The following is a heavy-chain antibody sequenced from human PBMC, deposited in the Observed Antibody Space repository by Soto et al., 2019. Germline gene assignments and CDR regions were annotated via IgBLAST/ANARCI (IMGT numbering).Heavy chain of an antibody. D-gene: IGHD4-4*01. V-gene: IGHV4-31*03. Sequence: PSETLSLTCTVSGGSISSGGYYWSWIRQHPGKGLEWIGYIYYSGSTYYNPSLKSRVTISVDTSKNQFSLKLSSVTAADTAVYYCATRGRTTVTTTHDNWGQGTLVTVSS. CDR3: ATRGRTTVTTTHDN. CDR2: IYYSGST. CDR1: GGSISSGGYY. J-gene: IGHJ4*02.